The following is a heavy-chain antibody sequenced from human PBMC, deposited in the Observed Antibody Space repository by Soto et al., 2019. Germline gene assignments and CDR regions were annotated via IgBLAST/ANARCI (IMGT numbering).Heavy chain of an antibody. J-gene: IGHJ6*02. V-gene: IGHV1-69*01. CDR1: GGTFSSYA. Sequence: QVQLVQSGAEVQKPGSSVKVSCKASGGTFSSYAISWVRQAPGQGLEWMGGIIPISGTANYAQKFQGRVTMTADESTSTAYMELSSLISEDTAVYYCARSQGSSISLETYYYYYYGMDVWGQGTTVTVSS. D-gene: IGHD2-2*01. CDR3: ARSQGSSISLETYYYYYYGMDV. CDR2: IIPISGTA.